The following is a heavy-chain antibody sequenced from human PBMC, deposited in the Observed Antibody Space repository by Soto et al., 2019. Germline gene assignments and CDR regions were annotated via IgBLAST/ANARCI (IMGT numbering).Heavy chain of an antibody. V-gene: IGHV3-23*01. CDR1: WFNCVGYA. J-gene: IGHJ4*02. D-gene: IGHD6-13*01. Sequence: RLSCSAAWFNCVGYAGRWILKAKGKGLEWVSAISGSGGSTYYADSVKGRFTISRDNSKNTLYLQMNSLRAEDTAVYYCAKATRGGAATLIRDCWGQGTLVPVSS. CDR2: ISGSGGST. CDR3: AKATRGGAATLIRDC.